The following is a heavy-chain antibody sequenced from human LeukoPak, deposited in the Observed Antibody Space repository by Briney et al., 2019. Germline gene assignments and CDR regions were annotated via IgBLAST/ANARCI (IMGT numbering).Heavy chain of an antibody. D-gene: IGHD4-17*01. J-gene: IGHJ4*02. V-gene: IGHV1-2*02. CDR1: GYTFTGYY. CDR3: ARVEDYGDYYYFDY. CDR2: INPNSGGT. Sequence: GASVKVSCKASGYTFTGYYMHWVRQAPGQGLEWMGWINPNSGGTNYAQKFQGRVTMTRDTSISTAHMELSRLRSDDTAVYYCARVEDYGDYYYFDYWGQGTLVTVSS.